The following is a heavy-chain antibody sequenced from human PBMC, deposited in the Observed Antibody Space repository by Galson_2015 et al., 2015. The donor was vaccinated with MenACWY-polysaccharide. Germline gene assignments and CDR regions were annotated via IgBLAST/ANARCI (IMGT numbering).Heavy chain of an antibody. CDR3: AGGVAAY. J-gene: IGHJ4*02. CDR1: GNTLTSNF. D-gene: IGHD2-15*01. V-gene: IGHV1-46*01. Sequence: SVKVSCKASGNTLTSNFTHWVRQAPGQGLEWMGVIRFSDGSTAYAQKFQGRVTMTRDTSTSTVYMELRSLRYEDTALYFCAGGVAAYWGQGTLVTVSS. CDR2: IRFSDGST.